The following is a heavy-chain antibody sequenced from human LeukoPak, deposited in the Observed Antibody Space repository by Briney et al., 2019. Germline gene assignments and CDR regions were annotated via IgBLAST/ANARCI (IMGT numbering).Heavy chain of an antibody. V-gene: IGHV4-34*01. CDR3: ARFEVSGWYLFDY. J-gene: IGHJ4*02. D-gene: IGHD6-19*01. Sequence: PSETLSLTCTVSGGSISSYYWSWIRQPPGKGLEWIGEINHSGSTNYNPSLKSRVTISVDTSKNQFSLKLSSVTAADTAVYYCARFEVSGWYLFDYWGQGILVTVSS. CDR1: GGSISSYY. CDR2: INHSGST.